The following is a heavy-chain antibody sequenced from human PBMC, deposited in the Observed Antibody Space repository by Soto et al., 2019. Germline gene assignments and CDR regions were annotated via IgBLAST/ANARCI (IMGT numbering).Heavy chain of an antibody. D-gene: IGHD4-17*01. CDR3: ARLNVGVVYGGNSGGYYFAY. CDR2: ISSSCSNI. J-gene: IGHJ4*02. V-gene: IGHV3-21*01. Sequence: EVQLEESGGGLVKPGGPLRLSCAASGFTFSSYSMNWVRQAPGKGLEWVSSISSSCSNIYYADSVKGRFTISRDNAKNALYLQMNSLRAEDTAVYYCARLNVGVVYGGNSGGYYFAYWGQGTLVTVSS. CDR1: GFTFSSYS.